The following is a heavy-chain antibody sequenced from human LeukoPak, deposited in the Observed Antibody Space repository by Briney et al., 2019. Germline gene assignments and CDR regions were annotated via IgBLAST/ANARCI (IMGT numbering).Heavy chain of an antibody. D-gene: IGHD2-15*01. CDR3: SATGR. J-gene: IGHJ4*02. CDR1: GVPLNNYK. Sequence: PGGSLRLSCVGSGVPLNNYKVNWVRQAPGKGLDWVADILESGEAHYADSVRGRFTISRDRAKNSLYLLMTSLRVDDMAVYYCSATGRWGQGTLVAVSS. V-gene: IGHV3-48*04. CDR2: ILESGEA.